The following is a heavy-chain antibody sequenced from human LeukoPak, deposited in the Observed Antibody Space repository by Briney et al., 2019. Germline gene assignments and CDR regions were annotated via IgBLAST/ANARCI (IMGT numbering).Heavy chain of an antibody. Sequence: ASVKVSCKASGYTFTGYYMHWVRQAPGQRLEWMGWINPNSGGTNYAQDFHGRVTMTRDTSISTAYMELSRLRSDDTAVYYCARNTINWFDPWGQGVLVTVSS. CDR1: GYTFTGYY. J-gene: IGHJ5*02. CDR2: INPNSGGT. CDR3: ARNTINWFDP. V-gene: IGHV1-2*02. D-gene: IGHD5-24*01.